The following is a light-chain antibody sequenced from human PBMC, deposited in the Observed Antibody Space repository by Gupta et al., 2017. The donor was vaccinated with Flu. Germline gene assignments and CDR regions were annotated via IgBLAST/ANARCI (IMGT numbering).Light chain of an antibody. CDR1: SGHSSYA. V-gene: IGLV4-69*01. Sequence: SVNVTCTLSSGHSSYAIAWHQQQPKKGPRVLMKIYSDCRHTKGDAIPDRFSGSRSGAERYLTLASLQSEDEADYYGQTSGALVVFGGWTKLTVL. J-gene: IGLJ2*01. CDR3: QTSGALVV. CDR2: IYSDCRH.